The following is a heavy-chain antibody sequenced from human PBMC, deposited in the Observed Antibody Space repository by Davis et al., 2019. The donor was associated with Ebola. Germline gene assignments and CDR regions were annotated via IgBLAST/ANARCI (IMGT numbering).Heavy chain of an antibody. D-gene: IGHD5-18*01. CDR3: TASYDYGDY. J-gene: IGHJ4*02. CDR2: FSGSGGST. V-gene: IGHV3-23*01. CDR1: GFTFSTYA. Sequence: GGSLRLSCAASGFTFSTYAMSWVRQAPGKGLEWVSAFSGSGGSTYYADSVRGRFTISRDNSKNTLYLQMNSLRAEDTAVYYCTASYDYGDYWGQGTLVTVSS.